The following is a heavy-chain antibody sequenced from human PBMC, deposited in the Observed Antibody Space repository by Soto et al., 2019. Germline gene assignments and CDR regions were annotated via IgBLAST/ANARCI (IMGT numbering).Heavy chain of an antibody. Sequence: QVQLQQSGPGLVKLSETLSLTCSVSGGPIRNDYWNWIRQTSGKGLEWIGYVDYSGTTYYNRSLKSRVTISVDASRNQLSLRLTSVTTEDTAMYYCARADMSGAGTYTPFEAFDIWGQGTMVTVSS. J-gene: IGHJ3*02. CDR3: ARADMSGAGTYTPFEAFDI. D-gene: IGHD3-16*01. CDR1: GGPIRNDY. CDR2: VDYSGTT. V-gene: IGHV4-59*01.